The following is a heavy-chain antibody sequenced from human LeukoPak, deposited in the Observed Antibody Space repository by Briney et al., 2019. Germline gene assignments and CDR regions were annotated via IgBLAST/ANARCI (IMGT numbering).Heavy chain of an antibody. CDR3: ARHLDSSGYDAFDI. V-gene: IGHV4-59*08. CDR2: IYYSGST. D-gene: IGHD3-22*01. CDR1: NDSISNYY. J-gene: IGHJ3*02. Sequence: NPSETLSLTCTVSNDSISNYYWSWIRQPPGKGLEWIGYIYYSGSTNYNPSLKSRVTISVDTSKNQSSLKLSSVTAADTAVYYCARHLDSSGYDAFDIWGQGTMVTVSS.